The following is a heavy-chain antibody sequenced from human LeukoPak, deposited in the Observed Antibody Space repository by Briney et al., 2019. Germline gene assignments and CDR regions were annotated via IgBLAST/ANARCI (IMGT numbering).Heavy chain of an antibody. V-gene: IGHV3-23*01. D-gene: IGHD5-24*01. CDR2: IIPSGHTT. CDR3: AKDDRWLQFCC. J-gene: IGHJ4*02. CDR1: GFTFSSYG. Sequence: GGSLRLSCAASGFTFSSYGMSWVRQAPGKGLEWVSGIIPSGHTTYYADSVRGRFTISRDNSRNTVYLQMNSLRAEDTAVYYCAKDDRWLQFCCWGQGTLVTVSA.